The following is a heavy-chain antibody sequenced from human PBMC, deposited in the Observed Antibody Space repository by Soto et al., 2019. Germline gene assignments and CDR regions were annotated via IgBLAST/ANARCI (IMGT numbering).Heavy chain of an antibody. CDR2: ISGSGGST. D-gene: IGHD2-2*03. Sequence: GGSLRLSCAASGFTFSSYAMSWVRQAPGKGLEWVSAISGSGGSTYYADSVKGRFTISRDNSKNTLYLQMNSLRAEDTTVYYCAKDLGYCSSTSCYSGRYYFDYWGQGTLVTVSS. J-gene: IGHJ4*02. CDR3: AKDLGYCSSTSCYSGRYYFDY. V-gene: IGHV3-23*01. CDR1: GFTFSSYA.